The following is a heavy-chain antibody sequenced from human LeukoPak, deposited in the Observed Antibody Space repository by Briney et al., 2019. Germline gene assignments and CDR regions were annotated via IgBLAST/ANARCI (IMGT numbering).Heavy chain of an antibody. D-gene: IGHD2-8*01. Sequence: PSETLSLTCVFSGESFSGYYWSWIRQPPGKGLEWIGDITPRGGTSYNPSLKSRLSISIDTSKNQFSLILDSVTAADTAVYFCATFPDNEPIDNWGQGTLVTVSS. CDR1: GESFSGYY. CDR2: ITPRGGT. CDR3: ATFPDNEPIDN. V-gene: IGHV4-34*01. J-gene: IGHJ4*02.